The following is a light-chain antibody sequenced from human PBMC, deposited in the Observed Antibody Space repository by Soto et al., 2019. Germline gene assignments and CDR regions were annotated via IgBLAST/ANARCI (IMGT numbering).Light chain of an antibody. CDR1: QGISQY. Sequence: DIHLTQSPSLLSASVGDRVTITCRASQGISQYVAWYQQKPGKAPKLLIYAATVLQGGVPSRFSGTGSATEFILIISSLQPEDFATYYCQQVNSYPLTFGGGTKVDIK. J-gene: IGKJ4*01. CDR2: AAT. CDR3: QQVNSYPLT. V-gene: IGKV1-9*01.